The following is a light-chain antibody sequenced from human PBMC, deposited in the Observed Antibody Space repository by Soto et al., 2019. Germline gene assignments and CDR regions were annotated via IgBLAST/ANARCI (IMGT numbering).Light chain of an antibody. J-gene: IGKJ5*01. V-gene: IGKV3-15*01. CDR1: QSISTN. CDR2: GAF. Sequence: IVMTQSPATLSVSPGERATLSCRASQSISTNLAWYKQKPCQQHRLRIYGAFPRASGVPGRFSSSGSGTEFTLATEFTLTISSLQSEDFAVYFCQQYSGWPLTFGPGTRLEIK. CDR3: QQYSGWPLT.